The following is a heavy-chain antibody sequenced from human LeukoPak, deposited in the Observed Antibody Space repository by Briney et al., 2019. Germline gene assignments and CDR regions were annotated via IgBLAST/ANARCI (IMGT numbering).Heavy chain of an antibody. CDR1: GGSISSYY. CDR3: ARSYGDYLNFDY. D-gene: IGHD2-21*01. CDR2: VYFCGSG. Sequence: SETLSLTCTVSGGSISSYYWSWIRQPPGKGLEWIGYVYFCGSGKSNPSLKRLVTISVDTSNNHFSLNLTSVTAADTAMYYCARSYGDYLNFDYWGQGSLVTVSS. V-gene: IGHV4-59*01. J-gene: IGHJ4*02.